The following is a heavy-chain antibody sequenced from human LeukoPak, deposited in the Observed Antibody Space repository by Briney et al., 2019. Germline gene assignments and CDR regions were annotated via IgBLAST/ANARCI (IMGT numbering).Heavy chain of an antibody. J-gene: IGHJ4*02. CDR3: ARDRPCSGGSCYGGDY. CDR2: IYHSGST. V-gene: IGHV4-38-2*02. CDR1: GYSISSGYY. Sequence: SETLSLTCTVSGYSISSGYYWGWIRQPPGKGLEWIGSIYHSGSTYYNPSLKSRVTISVDTSKNQFSLKLSSVTAADTAVYYCARDRPCSGGSCYGGDYWGQGTLVTVSS. D-gene: IGHD2-15*01.